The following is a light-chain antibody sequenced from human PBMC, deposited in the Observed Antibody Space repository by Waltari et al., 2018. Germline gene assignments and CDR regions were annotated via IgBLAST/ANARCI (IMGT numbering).Light chain of an antibody. Sequence: DIVMTQTPLSLSVTPGQPASIACKSSQSLLHADGRTYLYWYLQKAGQSPQLLIFEVSRRFSGVPERFSGSGSGTDFTLTIGRVEAEDVGIYFCMQGIDLPFTFGPGTKVDIK. CDR3: MQGIDLPFT. CDR1: QSLLHADGRTY. J-gene: IGKJ3*01. V-gene: IGKV2-29*02. CDR2: EVS.